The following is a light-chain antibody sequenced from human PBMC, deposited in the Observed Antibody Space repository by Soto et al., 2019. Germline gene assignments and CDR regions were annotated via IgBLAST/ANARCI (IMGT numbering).Light chain of an antibody. CDR3: QQYRDLPQP. CDR2: NAS. J-gene: IGKJ1*01. Sequence: EIVLTQSPGTLSLSPGERATLSCRASQSVRSNYLAWYQHKPGQAPRLLIYNASTRATGIPDSFSGSGSGTDCTLTLSRLEHEDFALYFWQQYRDLPQPFGQGTQVEIK. V-gene: IGKV3-20*01. CDR1: QSVRSNY.